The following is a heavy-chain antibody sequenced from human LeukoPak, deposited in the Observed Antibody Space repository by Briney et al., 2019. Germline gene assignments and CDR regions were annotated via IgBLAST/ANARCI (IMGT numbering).Heavy chain of an antibody. CDR2: ISAYNGNT. CDR3: ARDRANWGSAPDY. CDR1: GYTFTGYY. J-gene: IGHJ4*02. D-gene: IGHD7-27*01. Sequence: ASVKVSCKASGYTFTGYYMHWVRQAPGQGLEWMGWISAYNGNTNYAQKLQGRVTMTTDTSTSTAYMELRSLRSDDTAVYYCARDRANWGSAPDYWGQGTLVTVSS. V-gene: IGHV1-18*04.